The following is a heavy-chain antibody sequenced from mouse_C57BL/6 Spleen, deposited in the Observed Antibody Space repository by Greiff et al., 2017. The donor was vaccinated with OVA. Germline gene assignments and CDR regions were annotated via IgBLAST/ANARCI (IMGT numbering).Heavy chain of an antibody. V-gene: IGHV2-9-1*01. Sequence: VQVVESGPGLVAPSQSLSITCTVSGFSLTSYAISWVRQPPGKGLEWLGVIWTGGGTNYNSALKSRLSIRKDNSKSQVFLKMNSLQTDDTARYYCASHYGSRGAWFAYWGQGTLVTVSA. J-gene: IGHJ3*01. D-gene: IGHD1-1*01. CDR1: GFSLTSYA. CDR2: IWTGGGT. CDR3: ASHYGSRGAWFAY.